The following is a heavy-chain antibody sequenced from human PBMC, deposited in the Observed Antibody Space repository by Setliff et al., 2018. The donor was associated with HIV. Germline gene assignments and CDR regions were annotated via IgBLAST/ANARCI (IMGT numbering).Heavy chain of an antibody. CDR2: INTNNGNT. CDR1: GYSFTNYD. D-gene: IGHD6-19*01. CDR3: ARGAWYSSGWYSSRYMDV. V-gene: IGHV1-8*02. Sequence: GASVKVSCKASGYSFTNYDINWVRQATGQGLEWIGSINTNNGNTIYAQKFQGRVTMTRSTSISTGYMELSSLRSDDTAVYYCARGAWYSSGWYSSRYMDVWGKGTTVTVSS. J-gene: IGHJ6*03.